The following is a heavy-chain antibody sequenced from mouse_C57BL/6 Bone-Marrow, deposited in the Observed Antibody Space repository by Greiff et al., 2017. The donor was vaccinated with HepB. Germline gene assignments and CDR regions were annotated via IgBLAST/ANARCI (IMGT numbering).Heavy chain of an antibody. J-gene: IGHJ4*01. CDR3: ARDCSSYRGDY. V-gene: IGHV5-4*01. CDR1: GFTFSSYA. D-gene: IGHD1-1*01. CDR2: ISDGGSYT. Sequence: VQLKESGGGLVKPGGSLKLSCAASGFTFSSYAMSWVRQTPEKRLEWVATISDGGSYTYYPDNVKGRFTISRDNAKNNLYLQMSHLKSEDTAMYYCARDCSSYRGDYWGQGTSVTVSS.